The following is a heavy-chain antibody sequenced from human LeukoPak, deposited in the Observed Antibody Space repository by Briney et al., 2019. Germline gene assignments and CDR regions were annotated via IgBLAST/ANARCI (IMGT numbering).Heavy chain of an antibody. CDR2: INPNNGVT. J-gene: IGHJ6*02. CDR1: GYTFTGYY. Sequence: ASVKVSCKASGYTFTGYYMNWVRQAPGQGLEWMGWINPNNGVTNYAQKFQGRVTMTRDTSTSTAYMELSRLRSDDTAVYYCARKLAYGVYAIGNGYYYYYGMDVWGQGTTVTVSS. CDR3: ARKLAYGVYAIGNGYYYYYGMDV. V-gene: IGHV1-2*02. D-gene: IGHD2-8*01.